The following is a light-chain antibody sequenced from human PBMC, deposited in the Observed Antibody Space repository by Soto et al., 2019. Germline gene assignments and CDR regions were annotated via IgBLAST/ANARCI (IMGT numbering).Light chain of an antibody. CDR1: QSVSSNH. Sequence: DIVLTQSPGTLSLSPGERATPSCRASQSVSSNHLAWYQQKPGQAPRLLIYGGSSRATGIPVRFSGSGSETDFTLTITRLEPEDFAVYYCQQYSSSRTFGQGTKVEIK. J-gene: IGKJ1*01. V-gene: IGKV3-20*01. CDR2: GGS. CDR3: QQYSSSRT.